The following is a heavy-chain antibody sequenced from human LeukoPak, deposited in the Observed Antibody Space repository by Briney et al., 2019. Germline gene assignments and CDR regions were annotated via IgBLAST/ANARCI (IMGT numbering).Heavy chain of an antibody. D-gene: IGHD2-15*01. J-gene: IGHJ5*02. CDR2: IIPIFGTA. V-gene: IGHV1-69*06. Sequence: SVKVSCKASGGTFSSYAISWVRQVPGQGLEWMGGIIPIFGTANYAQKFQGRVTITADKSTSTAYMELSSLRSEDTAVYYCARERGWNNWFDPWGQGTLVTVSS. CDR3: ARERGWNNWFDP. CDR1: GGTFSSYA.